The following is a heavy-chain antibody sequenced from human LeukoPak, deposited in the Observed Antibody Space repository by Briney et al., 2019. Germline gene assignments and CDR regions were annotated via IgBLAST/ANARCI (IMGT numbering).Heavy chain of an antibody. J-gene: IGHJ4*02. CDR3: ATRGPYYFDY. CDR1: GYSISSGYY. CDR2: IYHSGST. V-gene: IGHV4-38-2*02. Sequence: SETLSLTCTVSGYSISSGYYWGWIRQPPGKGLEWIGSIYHSGSTYYNPSLKSRVTISVDTSENQFSLKLSSVTAADTAVYYCATRGPYYFDYWGQGTLVTVSS.